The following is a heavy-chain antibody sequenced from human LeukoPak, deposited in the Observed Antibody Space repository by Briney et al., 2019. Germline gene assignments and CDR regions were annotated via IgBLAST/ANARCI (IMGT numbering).Heavy chain of an antibody. CDR2: ISGSGGST. CDR1: GFTFSSYA. J-gene: IGHJ4*02. V-gene: IGHV3-23*01. D-gene: IGHD2-21*01. Sequence: PGGSLRLSCAASGFTFSSYAMSWVCQAPGKGLEWVSAISGSGGSTYYADSVKGRFTISRDSSKNTLFLQMNRLRPEDAAVYYCAKAPVTTCRGAYCYPFDYWGQGTLVTVSS. CDR3: AKAPVTTCRGAYCYPFDY.